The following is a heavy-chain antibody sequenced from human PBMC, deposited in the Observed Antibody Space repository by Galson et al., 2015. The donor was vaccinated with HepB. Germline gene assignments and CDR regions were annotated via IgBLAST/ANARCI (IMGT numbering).Heavy chain of an antibody. CDR3: AKRRGFRESSTPFDY. V-gene: IGHV3-23*01. CDR2: ISGSGGST. D-gene: IGHD3-10*01. J-gene: IGHJ4*02. Sequence: SLRLSCAASGFTFNSYAMSWVRQAPGKGLEWVSAISGSGGSTYYADSVKGRFTISRDNSKNTLYLQMNSLRAEDTAVYYCAKRRGFRESSTPFDYWGQGTLVTVSS. CDR1: GFTFNSYA.